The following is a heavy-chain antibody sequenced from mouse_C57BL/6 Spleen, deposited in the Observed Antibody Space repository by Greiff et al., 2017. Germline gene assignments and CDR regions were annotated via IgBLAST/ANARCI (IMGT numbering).Heavy chain of an antibody. CDR2: INPGSGGT. CDR3: AREGGNYLQGYAMDY. J-gene: IGHJ4*01. V-gene: IGHV1-54*01. CDR1: GYAFTNYL. D-gene: IGHD2-1*01. Sequence: QVQLQQSGAELVRPGTSVKVSCKASGYAFTNYLIEWVKQRPGQGLEWIGVINPGSGGTNYNEKFKGKATLTADKSSSTAYMQLSSLTSEDSAVYFCAREGGNYLQGYAMDYWGQGTSVTVSS.